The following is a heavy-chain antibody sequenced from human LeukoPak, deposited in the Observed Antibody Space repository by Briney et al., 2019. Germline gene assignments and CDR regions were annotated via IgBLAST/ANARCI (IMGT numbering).Heavy chain of an antibody. V-gene: IGHV1-18*01. CDR3: ARDRMDTGTYFDY. CDR2: ISTYNGNT. Sequence: ASVKVSCKSSGYTFTTYGITWVRQAPGQGLEWMGWISTYNGNTNYAQKLQGRVTMTTDTSTSTAYMELRSLRSDDTAMYYCARDRMDTGTYFDYWGQGTLVSVSS. J-gene: IGHJ4*02. D-gene: IGHD5-18*01. CDR1: GYTFTTYG.